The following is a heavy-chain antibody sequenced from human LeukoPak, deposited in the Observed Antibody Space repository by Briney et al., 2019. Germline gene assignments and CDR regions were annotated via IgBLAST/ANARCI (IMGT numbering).Heavy chain of an antibody. CDR3: ARDAPFEWELRSDDAFDI. CDR2: ISAYNGNT. CDR1: GYTFTSYG. J-gene: IGHJ3*02. Sequence: GASVKVSCKASGYTFTSYGISWVRQAPGQGLEWMGWISAYNGNTNYAQKLQGRVTMTTDTSTSTAYMELRSLRSDDTAVYYCARDAPFEWELRSDDAFDIWGQGTMVTVSS. D-gene: IGHD1-26*01. V-gene: IGHV1-18*01.